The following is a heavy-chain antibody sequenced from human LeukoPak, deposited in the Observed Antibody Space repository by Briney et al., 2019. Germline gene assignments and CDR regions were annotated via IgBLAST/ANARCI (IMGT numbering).Heavy chain of an antibody. V-gene: IGHV3-30-3*01. Sequence: PGRSLRLSCAASGFTFSSYAMHWVRQAPGKGLEWVAVISYDGSNKYYADSVKGRFTISRDNFKNTLYLQMNSLRVEDTAVYYCARAEFTYYYDSSGYYFGYWGQGTLVTVSS. CDR3: ARAEFTYYYDSSGYYFGY. J-gene: IGHJ4*02. D-gene: IGHD3-22*01. CDR2: ISYDGSNK. CDR1: GFTFSSYA.